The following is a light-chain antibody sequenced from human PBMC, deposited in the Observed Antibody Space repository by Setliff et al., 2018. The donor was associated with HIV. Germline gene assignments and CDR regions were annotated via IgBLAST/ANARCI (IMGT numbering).Light chain of an antibody. CDR2: DVT. J-gene: IGLJ1*01. Sequence: QSVLTQPASVSASLGQSITITCTGTNRDVGGYDRVSWYQQSPGAAPKLLIFDVTERPSGVPDRFSGSKSGNTASLTISGLQSADEADYYCCSNAARPTFYVFGTGTKVTVL. CDR1: NRDVGGYDR. V-gene: IGLV2-11*01. CDR3: CSNAARPTFYV.